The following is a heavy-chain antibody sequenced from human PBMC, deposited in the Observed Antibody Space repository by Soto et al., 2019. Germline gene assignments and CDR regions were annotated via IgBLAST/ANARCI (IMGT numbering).Heavy chain of an antibody. Sequence: EVQLMESGGGLVQPGGSLRLSCASSGFTLSMSAVNWVRQAPGKGLEWVSYISDSGDRTYYADSVKGRFTNSRDRSKNTVSLEKDSLRAEDTAVYYCAKDRGIIVKAGDSFDCQGQGKKVTVSS. V-gene: IGHV3-23*01. J-gene: IGHJ3*01. CDR2: ISDSGDRT. CDR3: AKDRGIIVKAGDSFDC. CDR1: GFTLSMSA. D-gene: IGHD2-15*01.